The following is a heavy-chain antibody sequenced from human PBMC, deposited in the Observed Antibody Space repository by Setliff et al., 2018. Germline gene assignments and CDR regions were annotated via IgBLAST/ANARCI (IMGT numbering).Heavy chain of an antibody. CDR3: ASYGSWYERAYYYGMDV. CDR1: GFTVSSNY. V-gene: IGHV3-53*01. J-gene: IGHJ6*02. Sequence: SLRLSCAASGFTVSSNYMSWVRQAPGKGLEWVSVIYSGGSTYYADSVKGRFTISRDNSKNTLYLQMNSLRAEDTAVYYCASYGSWYERAYYYGMDVWGQGTTVTVSS. CDR2: IYSGGST. D-gene: IGHD6-13*01.